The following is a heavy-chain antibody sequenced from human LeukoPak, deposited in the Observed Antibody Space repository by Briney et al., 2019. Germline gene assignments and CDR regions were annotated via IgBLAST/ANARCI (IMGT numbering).Heavy chain of an antibody. CDR2: IHYSGST. D-gene: IGHD3-22*01. Sequence: PSETLSLTCSVSGGSISSSNYFWGWIRQPPGKGLEWIASIHYSGSTYHNPSLKSRVTISVDTSKNQFSLKLSSVTAADTAVYYCARQLSSSGYYYYYYYYMDVWGKGTTVTISS. J-gene: IGHJ6*03. CDR1: GGSISSSNYF. V-gene: IGHV4-39*01. CDR3: ARQLSSSGYYYYYYYYMDV.